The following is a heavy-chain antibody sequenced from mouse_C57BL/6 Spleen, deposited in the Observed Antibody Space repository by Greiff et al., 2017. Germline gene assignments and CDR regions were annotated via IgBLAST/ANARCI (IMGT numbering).Heavy chain of an antibody. CDR1: GYTFTSYW. V-gene: IGHV1-61*01. CDR2: IYPSDSET. D-gene: IGHD1-1*01. CDR3: ARRDYYGSSSYYFDY. Sequence: QVQLQQSGAELVRPGSSVKLSCKASGYTFTSYWMDWVKQRPGQGLEWIGNIYPSDSETHYNQKFKDKATLTVDKSSSTAYMQLSSLTSEDSAVYYCARRDYYGSSSYYFDYWGQGTTLTVSS. J-gene: IGHJ2*01.